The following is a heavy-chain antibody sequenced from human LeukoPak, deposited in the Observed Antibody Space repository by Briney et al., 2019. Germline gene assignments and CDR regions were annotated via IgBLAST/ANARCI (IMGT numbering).Heavy chain of an antibody. V-gene: IGHV3-7*03. Sequence: GGSLRLSCIGSGFTFSSYWMTWVRQAPGKGLDWVACIRQDGSEKYYVDSVKGRFTISRDNSKNSLYLQMNNLRAEDTAMYYCSGVGTRLEVPDIGGQGKIVTVSS. D-gene: IGHD1-1*01. CDR3: SGVGTRLEVPDI. J-gene: IGHJ3*02. CDR1: GFTFSSYW. CDR2: IRQDGSEK.